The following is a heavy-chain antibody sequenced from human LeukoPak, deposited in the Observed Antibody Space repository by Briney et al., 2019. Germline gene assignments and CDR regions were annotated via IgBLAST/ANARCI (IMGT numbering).Heavy chain of an antibody. V-gene: IGHV4-59*08. CDR1: GGSISSYY. CDR2: IYYSGST. CDR3: ARSNWNAFSTNECYFDY. D-gene: IGHD1-1*01. J-gene: IGHJ4*02. Sequence: SETLSLTCTVSGGSISSYYWSWIRQPPGKGLEWIEYIYYSGSTNYNPSLKSRVTISVDTSKNQFSLKLSSVTAADTAVYYCARSNWNAFSTNECYFDYWGQGTLVTVSS.